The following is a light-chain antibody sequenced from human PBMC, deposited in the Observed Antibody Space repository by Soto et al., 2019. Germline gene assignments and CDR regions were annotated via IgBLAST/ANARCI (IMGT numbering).Light chain of an antibody. Sequence: EIVLTQSPASLSLSPGDRATLSCRANQSVSNFLAWYQQTPGQPPRLLIFDASNRATGIPPRFSGSGSGTDFSLTIDSLEPEDFVVYYCQQRSDWPPSFGQGTKLEIK. CDR3: QQRSDWPPS. V-gene: IGKV3-11*01. CDR2: DAS. CDR1: QSVSNF. J-gene: IGKJ2*01.